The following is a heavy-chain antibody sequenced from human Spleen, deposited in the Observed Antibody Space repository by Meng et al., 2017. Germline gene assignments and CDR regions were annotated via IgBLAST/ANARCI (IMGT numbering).Heavy chain of an antibody. J-gene: IGHJ4*02. Sequence: GESLKISCKGSGYSFTSYWIGWVRQMPGKGLEWMGIIYPGDSDTRYSPSFQGQVTISADKSISTAYLQWSSLKASDTAMYYCARHYYDGSGYYHLDYWGQGTLVTVSS. CDR3: ARHYYDGSGYYHLDY. CDR2: IYPGDSDT. V-gene: IGHV5-51*01. CDR1: GYSFTSYW. D-gene: IGHD3-22*01.